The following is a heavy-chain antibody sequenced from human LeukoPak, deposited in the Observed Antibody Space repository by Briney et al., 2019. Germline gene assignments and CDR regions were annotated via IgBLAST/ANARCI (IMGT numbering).Heavy chain of an antibody. V-gene: IGHV4-4*07. D-gene: IGHD6-19*01. J-gene: IGHJ6*03. CDR1: GGSISSYY. Sequence: PSETLSLTCTGSGGSISSYYWSWIRQPAGKGLEWVGRIYSSGSTNYNPSLKSRVTMSVDTSKNQFSLKLSSVTAADTAVYYCARDGQWLQYYYYMDVWGKGTTVTVSS. CDR3: ARDGQWLQYYYYMDV. CDR2: IYSSGST.